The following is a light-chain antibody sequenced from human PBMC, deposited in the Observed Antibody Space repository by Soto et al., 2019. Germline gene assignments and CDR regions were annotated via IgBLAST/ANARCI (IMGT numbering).Light chain of an antibody. Sequence: EIVLTQSPSTLSLSPGERATLSFRASQSVSSYLAWYQQKPGQAPRLLIYDASNRATGIPARFSGSGSGTDFTLTISSLEPEDFAVYYCQQRSNWINFGQGTRLEIK. CDR2: DAS. CDR3: QQRSNWIN. V-gene: IGKV3-11*01. J-gene: IGKJ5*01. CDR1: QSVSSY.